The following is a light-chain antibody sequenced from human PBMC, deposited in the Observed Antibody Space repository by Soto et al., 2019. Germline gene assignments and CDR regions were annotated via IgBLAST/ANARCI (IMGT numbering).Light chain of an antibody. CDR1: SGDIGSYNR. V-gene: IGLV2-14*01. CDR3: SSYTNINTRACV. CDR2: EVT. Sequence: QSSLTKPASLSGSPGQSITISCTGTSGDIGSYNRVSWYQQHPGKAPKLIIYEVTDRPSGVSNRFSGSKSGNTASLTISGLQAEDEAEYYCSSYTNINTRACVFGTGTNVTVL. J-gene: IGLJ1*01.